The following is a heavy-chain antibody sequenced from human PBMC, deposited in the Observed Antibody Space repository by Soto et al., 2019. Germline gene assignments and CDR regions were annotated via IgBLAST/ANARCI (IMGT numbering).Heavy chain of an antibody. CDR1: GGSINSDS. D-gene: IGHD6-19*01. CDR3: ARRSRSSSGWYFLDY. V-gene: IGHV4-59*01. Sequence: QVQLQESGPGLVKPSETLSLTCTVSGGSINSDSWSWIRQSPGKALEWIGYSYYNGVTKYNPSLKSRVTISVDTSQNQFSLKLTSVTAADTAVYYCARRSRSSSGWYFLDYWGQGTLVTVYS. J-gene: IGHJ4*02. CDR2: SYYNGVT.